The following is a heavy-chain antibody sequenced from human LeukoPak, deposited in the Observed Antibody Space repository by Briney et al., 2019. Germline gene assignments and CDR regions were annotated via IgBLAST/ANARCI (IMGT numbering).Heavy chain of an antibody. Sequence: SEILSLTCTVSGGSISSNYWSWIRQTPGRGLQWIGYIYNSGNTNYNPSLKSRVTISVDTSKNQFSLKLTSVTAADTAVYYCARTVVPSVMGAFDIWGQGTMVAVSS. D-gene: IGHD2-2*01. V-gene: IGHV4-59*08. J-gene: IGHJ3*02. CDR3: ARTVVPSVMGAFDI. CDR2: IYNSGNT. CDR1: GGSISSNY.